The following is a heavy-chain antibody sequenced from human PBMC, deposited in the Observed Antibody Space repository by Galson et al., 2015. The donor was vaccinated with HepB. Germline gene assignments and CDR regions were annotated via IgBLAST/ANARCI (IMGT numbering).Heavy chain of an antibody. Sequence: PALVKPTQTLTLTCTFSGFSLSTSGMRVSWIRQLPGKALEWLARIDWDDDKFYSTSLKTRLTISRDTSQNQVVLTMTDMDPVDTATYYCARLSVSGSYYFDYWGQGTLVTVSS. V-gene: IGHV2-70*04. CDR2: IDWDDDK. CDR1: GFSLSTSGMR. CDR3: ARLSVSGSYYFDY. J-gene: IGHJ4*02. D-gene: IGHD1-26*01.